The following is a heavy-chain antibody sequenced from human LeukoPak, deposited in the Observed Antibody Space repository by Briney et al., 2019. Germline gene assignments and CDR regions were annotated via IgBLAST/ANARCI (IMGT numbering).Heavy chain of an antibody. CDR2: TSVYNSNT. Sequence: ASVKVSCKASGYTFTSYGISWVRQAPGQGLEWMGWTSVYNSNTNYAQKLQGRVTITTDISTSTAYMELRSLRSDDTAVYYCARRSPTLYSSGWPDYWGQGTLVTVSS. D-gene: IGHD6-19*01. V-gene: IGHV1-18*01. J-gene: IGHJ4*02. CDR3: ARRSPTLYSSGWPDY. CDR1: GYTFTSYG.